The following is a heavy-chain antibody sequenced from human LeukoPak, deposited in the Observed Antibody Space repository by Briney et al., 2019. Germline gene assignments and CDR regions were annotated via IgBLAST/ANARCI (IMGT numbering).Heavy chain of an antibody. CDR1: GGSISSYY. D-gene: IGHD2-2*02. V-gene: IGHV4-59*01. CDR3: ARDRRYCSSTSCYTTFDY. J-gene: IGHJ4*02. CDR2: IYYSGST. Sequence: SETLSLTCTVSGGSISSYYLSWIRQPPGKGLEWIGYIYYSGSTNYNPSLKSRVTISVDTSKNQFSLKLSSVTAADTAVYYCARDRRYCSSTSCYTTFDYWGQGTLVTVSS.